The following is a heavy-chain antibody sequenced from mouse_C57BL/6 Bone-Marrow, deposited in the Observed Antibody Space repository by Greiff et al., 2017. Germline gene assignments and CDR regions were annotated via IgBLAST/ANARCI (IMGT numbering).Heavy chain of an antibody. CDR2: IYPGDGDT. V-gene: IGHV1-82*01. Sequence: QVQLQQSGPELVKPGASVKISCKASGYAFSSSWMNWVKQRPGKGLEWIGRIYPGDGDTNYNGKFKGKATLTADKSSSTAYMQLSSLTSEDSAVYFCARSQDSSGPYWGQGTTLTVSS. J-gene: IGHJ2*01. CDR1: GYAFSSSW. D-gene: IGHD3-2*02. CDR3: ARSQDSSGPY.